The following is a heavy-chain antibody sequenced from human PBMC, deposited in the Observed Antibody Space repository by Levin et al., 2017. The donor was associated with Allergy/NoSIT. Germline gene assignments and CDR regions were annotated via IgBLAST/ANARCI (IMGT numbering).Heavy chain of an antibody. J-gene: IGHJ4*02. CDR1: GGSISSGDYY. Sequence: SETLSLTCTVSGGSISSGDYYWSWIRQPPGKGLEWIGYIYYSGSTYYNPSLKSRVTISVDTSKNQFSLKLSSVTAADTAVYYCATYSSSWTHFDYWGQGTLVTVSS. V-gene: IGHV4-30-4*01. CDR3: ATYSSSWTHFDY. CDR2: IYYSGST. D-gene: IGHD6-13*01.